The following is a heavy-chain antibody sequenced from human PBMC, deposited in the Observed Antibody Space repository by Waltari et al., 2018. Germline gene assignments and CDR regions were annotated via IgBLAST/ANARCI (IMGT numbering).Heavy chain of an antibody. D-gene: IGHD3-10*01. CDR2: IHPSGNI. V-gene: IGHV4-34*01. Sequence: QVQLQQWGAGLLKPSETLSLTCAVYGETFRGYYVIWTRHSPGKVLEWIWEIHPSGNIHYNPSLKSRLSISGDASKIQFSLKLNSMTAADTAVYYCSRGTDAYKSGNYWGQGTLVSVSS. CDR1: GETFRGYY. J-gene: IGHJ4*02. CDR3: SRGTDAYKSGNY.